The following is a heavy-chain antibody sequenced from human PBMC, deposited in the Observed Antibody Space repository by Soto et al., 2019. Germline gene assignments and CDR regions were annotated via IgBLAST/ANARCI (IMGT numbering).Heavy chain of an antibody. D-gene: IGHD3-22*01. Sequence: QVQLVESGGGVVQPGRSLRLSCAASGFTFSSYAMHWVRQAPGKGLEWAAVIAYDGSNKYDADSVKGRFTISRDNSKNTLYLQMNSLRAEDTAVYYCGRESSGYYFSYWGQGTLVTVST. CDR3: GRESSGYYFSY. CDR1: GFTFSSYA. CDR2: IAYDGSNK. J-gene: IGHJ4*02. V-gene: IGHV3-30-3*01.